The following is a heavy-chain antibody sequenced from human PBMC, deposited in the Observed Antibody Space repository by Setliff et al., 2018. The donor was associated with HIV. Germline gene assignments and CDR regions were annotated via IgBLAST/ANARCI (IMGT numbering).Heavy chain of an antibody. V-gene: IGHV1-8*01. CDR1: GYTFTNYD. J-gene: IGHJ6*04. CDR2: MNPNSGST. Sequence: ASVKVSCKASGYTFTNYDINWVRQATGQALEWMGWMNPNSGSTGYAQKFQGRVTITRNTSTGTVYMELSSLRSEDTAVYYCASAIVGLGYNFFSVDVWGKGTTVTVSS. D-gene: IGHD1-26*01. CDR3: ASAIVGLGYNFFSVDV.